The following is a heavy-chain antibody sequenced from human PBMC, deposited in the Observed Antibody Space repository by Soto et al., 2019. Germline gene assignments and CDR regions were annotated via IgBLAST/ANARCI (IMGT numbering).Heavy chain of an antibody. D-gene: IGHD3-3*01. J-gene: IGHJ6*02. V-gene: IGHV4-39*01. CDR3: ARADFWSGYSYSCIAV. CDR2: IFYSGST. CDR1: GGSISSSSYY. Sequence: SETLSLTCTVSGGSISSSSYYWGWIRQPPGKGLEWIGSIFYSGSTYYNPSLKSRVTISVDTSKNQFSLKLGSVTAADTAVYYCARADFWSGYSYSCIAVWGQGTTVTVSS.